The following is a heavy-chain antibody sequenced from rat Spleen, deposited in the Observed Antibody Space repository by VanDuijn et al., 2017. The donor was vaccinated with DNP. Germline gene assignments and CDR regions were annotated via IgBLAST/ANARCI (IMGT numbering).Heavy chain of an antibody. V-gene: IGHV3-3*01. CDR1: GYSITSSYR. D-gene: IGHD1-4*01. CDR2: INSAGTT. CDR3: ARWPGYNPPYAMDA. Sequence: EVHLQESGPGLVKPSQSLSLICSVTGYSITSSYRWSWIRKFPGNKLEWMGSINSAGTTKYNPSLKSRISITRDTSKNQHFLQVNSVTTEDTATYHCARWPGYNPPYAMDAWGQGTSVTVSS. J-gene: IGHJ4*01.